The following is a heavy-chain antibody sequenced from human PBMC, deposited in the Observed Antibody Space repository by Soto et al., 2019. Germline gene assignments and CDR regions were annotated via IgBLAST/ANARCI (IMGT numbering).Heavy chain of an antibody. CDR1: GFTLSSYG. D-gene: IGHD6-19*01. V-gene: IGHV3-30*05. CDR3: ANARAHFAGAAIAGGGGALEA. J-gene: IGHJ3*01. CDR2: ISYDGSNK. Sequence: QIQLVQSGGGGVQPGRSLRLSCAASGFTLSSYGMHWVRQAPGKGLEWVAAISYDGSNKWYMDSLEGRFTVSRDNSESTVFLQVDSPRTEDPAMYFWANARAHFAGAAIAGGGGALEAGGQGPRATVSS.